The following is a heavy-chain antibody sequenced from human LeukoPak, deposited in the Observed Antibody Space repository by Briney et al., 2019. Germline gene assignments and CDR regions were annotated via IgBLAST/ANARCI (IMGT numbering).Heavy chain of an antibody. CDR2: IYTSGGT. J-gene: IGHJ3*02. CDR3: ASFVGVTSTSGAFDI. D-gene: IGHD2-21*02. V-gene: IGHV4-61*02. CDR1: GGSITSGPDY. Sequence: PSQTLSLTCTVSGGSITSGPDYWSWIRQPAGKGLEWIGRIYTSGGTNYHPSLKSRVTISVDTFNNQFSLKLRSVTAADTAVYYCASFVGVTSTSGAFDIWGQGTMVTVSS.